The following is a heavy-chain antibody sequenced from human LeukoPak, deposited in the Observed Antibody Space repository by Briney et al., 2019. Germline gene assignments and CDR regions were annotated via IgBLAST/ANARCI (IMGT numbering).Heavy chain of an antibody. CDR2: ISYDGSNK. D-gene: IGHD1-26*01. CDR1: GFTFSSYA. Sequence: PGRSLRLSCAATGFTFSSYAMHWVRQAPGKGLEWVAVISYDGSNKYYADSVKGRFTISRDNSKNTLYLQMNSLRAEDTAVYYCARAPQRGIVGATPFDYWGQGTLVTVSS. V-gene: IGHV3-30*04. CDR3: ARAPQRGIVGATPFDY. J-gene: IGHJ4*02.